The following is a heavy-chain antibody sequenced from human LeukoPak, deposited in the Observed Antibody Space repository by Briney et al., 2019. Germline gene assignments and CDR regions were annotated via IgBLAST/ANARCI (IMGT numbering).Heavy chain of an antibody. CDR2: ISGGGGST. CDR3: AKDGGSLGEVRD. J-gene: IGHJ4*02. Sequence: GGTLRLSCTASGFTFSNYGMNWVRQAPGKGLEWVSVISGGGGSTYYADSVMGRLTISRDNSKDTLYLQMNSLRAEDTAVYYCAKDGGSLGEVRDWGQGTLVTVSS. D-gene: IGHD3-16*01. V-gene: IGHV3-23*01. CDR1: GFTFSNYG.